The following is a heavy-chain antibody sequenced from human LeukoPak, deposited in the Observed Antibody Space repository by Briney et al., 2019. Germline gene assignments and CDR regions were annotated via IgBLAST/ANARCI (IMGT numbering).Heavy chain of an antibody. D-gene: IGHD6-19*01. CDR2: IYYSGST. V-gene: IGHV4-31*03. CDR3: AREGSSSADFDY. CDR1: GGSISSGGYY. Sequence: SETLSLTCTVSGGSISSGGYYWSWIRQHPGKGLEWIGYIYYSGSTYYNPSLKSRVTISVDTSKNQFSLQLNSVTPEDTAVFYCAREGSSSADFDYWGQGTLVTVSS. J-gene: IGHJ4*02.